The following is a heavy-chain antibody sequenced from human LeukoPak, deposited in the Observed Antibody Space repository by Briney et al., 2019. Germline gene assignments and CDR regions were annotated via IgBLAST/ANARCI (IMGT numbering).Heavy chain of an antibody. J-gene: IGHJ3*02. CDR3: ARHYNYYDSSAPEDAFDI. CDR1: GFPFTSYW. D-gene: IGHD3-22*01. V-gene: IGHV5-51*01. Sequence: GGALQISCKGSGFPFTSYWIGWVRQMPGKGLEGMGIIYPGDSDTRYSPSFQGQVTISADKSISTAYPQWSSLKASDTAMYYCARHYNYYDSSAPEDAFDIWGQGTMVTVSS. CDR2: IYPGDSDT.